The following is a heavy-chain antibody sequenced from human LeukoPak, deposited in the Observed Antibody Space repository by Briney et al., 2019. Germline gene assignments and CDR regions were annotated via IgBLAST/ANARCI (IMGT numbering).Heavy chain of an antibody. J-gene: IGHJ4*02. CDR2: ISSSGSTM. CDR3: ARVRHSAVAGYYFDY. Sequence: GGSLRLSCAASGFTFSDYYMSWIRQAPGKGLEWVSYISSSGSTMYYTDSVKGRFTISRDNAKDSLYLQMNSLRAEDTAVYYCARVRHSAVAGYYFDYWGQGTLVTVSS. CDR1: GFTFSDYY. D-gene: IGHD6-19*01. V-gene: IGHV3-11*01.